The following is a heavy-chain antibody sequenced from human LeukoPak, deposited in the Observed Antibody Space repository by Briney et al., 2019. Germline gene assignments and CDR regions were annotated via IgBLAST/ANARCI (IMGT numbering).Heavy chain of an antibody. CDR1: GLTFSIHW. V-gene: IGHV3-7*01. Sequence: PGGSLRLSCAASGLTFSIHWMNWVRQAPGKGLECVANINQDGSDKYYVDSVKGRFTISRDNAKNSLYLQMNSLRAEDTAVYYCAREDDYYYDSSGSYFDYWGQGTLVTVSS. J-gene: IGHJ4*02. D-gene: IGHD3-22*01. CDR3: AREDDYYYDSSGSYFDY. CDR2: INQDGSDK.